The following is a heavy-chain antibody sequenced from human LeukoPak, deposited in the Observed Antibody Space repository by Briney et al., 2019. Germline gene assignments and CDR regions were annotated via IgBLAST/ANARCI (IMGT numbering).Heavy chain of an antibody. D-gene: IGHD1-26*01. CDR3: ASRSDSDYFDY. V-gene: IGHV3-30*02. Sequence: PGGSLRLSCTTSGFTFSYFGMHWVRQAPGKGLEWVAFIRYDGNNKYFTDSVKGRFTISRDNSKTTLYLQMDSLRPEDTAVYYCASRSDSDYFDYWGQGTLVTVSS. CDR1: GFTFSYFG. J-gene: IGHJ4*02. CDR2: IRYDGNNK.